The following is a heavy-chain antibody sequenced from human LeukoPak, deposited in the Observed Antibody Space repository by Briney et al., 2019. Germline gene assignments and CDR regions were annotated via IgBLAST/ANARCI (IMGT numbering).Heavy chain of an antibody. J-gene: IGHJ5*02. V-gene: IGHV4-34*01. CDR1: GGSFSGYY. CDR2: INHSGST. D-gene: IGHD6-13*01. Sequence: SETLSPTCAVYGGSFSGYYWSWIRQPPGKGLEWIGEINHSGSTNYNPSLKSRVTISVDTSKNQFSLKLSSVTAADTAVYYCARRVGRQLGSLYRQYNWFDPWGQGTLVTVSS. CDR3: ARRVGRQLGSLYRQYNWFDP.